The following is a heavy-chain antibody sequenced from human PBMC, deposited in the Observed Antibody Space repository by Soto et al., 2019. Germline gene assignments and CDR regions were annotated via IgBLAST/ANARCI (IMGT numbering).Heavy chain of an antibody. Sequence: ASVKVSCKASGGTFSSYTISWERQAPGQGLEWMGRIIPILGIANYAQKFQGRVTITADKSTSTAYMELSSLRSEDTAVYFCARDLIDYGDYSLTFDYWGQGTLVTVSS. D-gene: IGHD4-17*01. V-gene: IGHV1-69*04. CDR1: GGTFSSYT. J-gene: IGHJ4*02. CDR3: ARDLIDYGDYSLTFDY. CDR2: IIPILGIA.